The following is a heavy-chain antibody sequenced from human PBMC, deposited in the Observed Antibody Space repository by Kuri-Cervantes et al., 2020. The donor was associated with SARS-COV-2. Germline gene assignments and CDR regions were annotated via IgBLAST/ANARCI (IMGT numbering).Heavy chain of an antibody. CDR1: GFTFSRYT. CDR3: AKSVYYYYYMDV. Sequence: GESLKISCTASGFTFSRYTMNWVRQAPGKGLEWVSLISGDGGSTYYADSVKGRFTISRDNSKNSLYLQMNSLRTEDTALYYCAKSVYYYYYMDVWGKGTTVTVSS. V-gene: IGHV3-43*02. CDR2: ISGDGGST. J-gene: IGHJ6*03.